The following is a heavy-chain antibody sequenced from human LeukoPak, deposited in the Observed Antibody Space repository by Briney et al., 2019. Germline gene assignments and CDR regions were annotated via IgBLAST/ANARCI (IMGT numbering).Heavy chain of an antibody. CDR1: GGSISSSTYY. CDR3: ARGGGLGFYYYYMDV. CDR2: IYYSGST. D-gene: IGHD3/OR15-3a*01. J-gene: IGHJ6*03. V-gene: IGHV4-39*07. Sequence: PSETLSLTCTVSGGSISSSTYYWGWIRQSPGKGLEWIGSIYYSGSTNYNPSLKSRVTISVDTSKNRFSLKLSSVTAADTAVYFCARGGGLGFYYYYMDVWGKGTTVTISS.